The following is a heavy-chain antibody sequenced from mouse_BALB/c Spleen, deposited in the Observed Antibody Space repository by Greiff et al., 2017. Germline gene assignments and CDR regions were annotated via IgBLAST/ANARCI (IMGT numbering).Heavy chain of an antibody. Sequence: QVQLQQSGPGLVAPSQSLSITCTVSGFSLTSYGVHWVRQPPGKGLEWLGVIWAGGSTNYNSALMSRLSISKDNSKSQVFLKMNSLQTDDTAMYYCARAYRYDGPYYAMDYWGQGTSVTVSS. CDR3: ARAYRYDGPYYAMDY. V-gene: IGHV2-9*02. CDR1: GFSLTSYG. J-gene: IGHJ4*01. CDR2: IWAGGST. D-gene: IGHD2-14*01.